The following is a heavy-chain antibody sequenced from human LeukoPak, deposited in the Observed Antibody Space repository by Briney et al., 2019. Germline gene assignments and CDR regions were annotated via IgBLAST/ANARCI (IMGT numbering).Heavy chain of an antibody. D-gene: IGHD3-10*01. CDR1: GYTFTSYD. J-gene: IGHJ6*03. V-gene: IGHV1-18*01. CDR2: ISAYNGNT. Sequence: GASVKVSCKASGYTFTSYDISWVRQAPGQGLEWMGWISAYNGNTNYAQKLQGRVTMARNTSISTAYMELSSLRSEDTAVYYCARGRGRPGIWFGELLSQRYYYYMDVWGKGTTVTISS. CDR3: ARGRGRPGIWFGELLSQRYYYYMDV.